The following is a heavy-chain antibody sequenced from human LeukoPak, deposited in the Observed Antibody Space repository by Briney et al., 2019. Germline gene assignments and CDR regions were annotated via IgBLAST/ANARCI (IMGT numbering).Heavy chain of an antibody. CDR2: ISSTSSII. Sequence: GGALRLSCAASGSTFSSHTMNWVRQAPGKGLEWISYISSTSSIIYYADSVKGRFTISRDNAKNSLYLQMSSLRAEDTAVYYCARNLPAADYWGQGTLVTVSS. CDR3: ARNLPAADY. V-gene: IGHV3-48*04. J-gene: IGHJ4*02. CDR1: GSTFSSHT. D-gene: IGHD2-2*01.